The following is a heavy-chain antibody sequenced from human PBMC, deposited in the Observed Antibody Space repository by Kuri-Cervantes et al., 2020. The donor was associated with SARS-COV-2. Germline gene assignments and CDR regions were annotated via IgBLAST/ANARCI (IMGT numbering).Heavy chain of an antibody. D-gene: IGHD2-21*02. CDR2: FYDSETTI. V-gene: IGHV3-23*03. J-gene: IGHJ1*01. CDR3: AKTAVTGTGGGYFQQ. CDR1: GFTFSGHG. Sequence: GGSLRLSCATSGFTFSGHGMSWVRQAPGKGLEWLSGFYDSETTIYHRDSVKGRFTMSRDYSKNMVYLQMNSLGVEDTAIYYCAKTAVTGTGGGYFQQWGQGTLVTVSS.